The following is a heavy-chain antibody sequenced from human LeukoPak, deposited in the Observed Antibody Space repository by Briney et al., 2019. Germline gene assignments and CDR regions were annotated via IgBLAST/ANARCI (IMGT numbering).Heavy chain of an antibody. Sequence: GGSLRLSCAASGFTFPRYDMSWVRQAPGKGLECVSAIDRGVGRTYYADSVKGRFTISRDNSRYTLYLQMTNLRVDDTAVYYCLKKGQADDFANPDWGQGALVTVSP. D-gene: IGHD1-14*01. CDR2: IDRGVGRT. CDR3: LKKGQADDFANPD. J-gene: IGHJ4*02. V-gene: IGHV3-23*01. CDR1: GFTFPRYD.